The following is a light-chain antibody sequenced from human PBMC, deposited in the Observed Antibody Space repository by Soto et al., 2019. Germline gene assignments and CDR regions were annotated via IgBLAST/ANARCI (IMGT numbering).Light chain of an antibody. CDR3: LQDYDCPLT. V-gene: IGKV1-6*01. Sequence: AIQMTQSPSSLSASVGDRVTITCRASQGIRNDLGWYQQKPGKPPKLLIYGASSLQSGVPSRFSGSVSGTGFTLTISSLQPEDCATYYCLQDYDCPLTFGGGTKVEIK. CDR1: QGIRND. CDR2: GAS. J-gene: IGKJ4*01.